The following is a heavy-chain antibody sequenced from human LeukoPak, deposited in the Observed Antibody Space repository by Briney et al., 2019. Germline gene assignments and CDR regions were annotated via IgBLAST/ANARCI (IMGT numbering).Heavy chain of an antibody. V-gene: IGHV3-21*01. Sequence: PGGSLRLSCAASGFTFSSYSMNWVRQAPGKGLEGVSSISSSSSYIYYADSVKGRFTISRDNAKNSLYLQMNSLRAEDTAVYYCAKTGDSSSWYSDYWGQGTLVTVSS. CDR3: AKTGDSSSWYSDY. CDR1: GFTFSSYS. D-gene: IGHD6-13*01. CDR2: ISSSSSYI. J-gene: IGHJ4*02.